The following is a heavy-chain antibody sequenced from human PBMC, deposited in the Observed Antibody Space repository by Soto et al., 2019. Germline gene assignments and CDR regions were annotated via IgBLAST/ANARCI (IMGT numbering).Heavy chain of an antibody. CDR2: IIPILGIA. Sequence: ASVKVSCKAYGDTFSSYTISWVRQVPGPGLEWMGRIIPILGIANYAQKFQGRVTITADKSTSTAYMELSSLRSEDTAVYYCARDIKYSYGSFYYYGMDVWGQGATVTVSS. J-gene: IGHJ6*02. D-gene: IGHD5-18*01. CDR3: ARDIKYSYGSFYYYGMDV. CDR1: GDTFSSYT. V-gene: IGHV1-69*04.